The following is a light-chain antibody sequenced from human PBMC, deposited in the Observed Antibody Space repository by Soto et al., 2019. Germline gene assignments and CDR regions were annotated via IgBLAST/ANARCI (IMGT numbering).Light chain of an antibody. CDR1: QGIGNS. CDR3: QKYDSASWT. Sequence: DIQMTQSRASLSASVGDRVTITCRASQGIGNSLAWYQQKPGRVPNLLMYTASTLLSGVPSRFSGSGSGTDFTLTISSLQPEDVATYYCQKYDSASWTFGQGTKVEIK. J-gene: IGKJ1*01. V-gene: IGKV1-27*01. CDR2: TAS.